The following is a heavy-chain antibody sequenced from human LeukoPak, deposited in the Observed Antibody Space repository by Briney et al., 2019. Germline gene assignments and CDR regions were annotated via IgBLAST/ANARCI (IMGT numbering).Heavy chain of an antibody. CDR3: ARTQGWGTVRTGYYYGMDV. Sequence: SETLSLTCTVSGGSISGSYWSWIRQPPGKGLEWIGYIYYSETYYNPSLKSRVTITLDTSKNQFSLKLRFVTAADTAVYYCARTQGWGTVRTGYYYGMDVWGQGTTVTVSS. V-gene: IGHV4-59*08. CDR2: IYYSET. CDR1: GGSISGSY. J-gene: IGHJ6*02. D-gene: IGHD4-11*01.